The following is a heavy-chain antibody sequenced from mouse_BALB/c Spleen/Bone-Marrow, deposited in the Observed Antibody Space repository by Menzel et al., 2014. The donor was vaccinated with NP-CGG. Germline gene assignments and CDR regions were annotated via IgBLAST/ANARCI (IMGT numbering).Heavy chain of an antibody. CDR1: GYTFTSYW. CDR2: INPSTGYT. CDR3: ARRAYGSYGFPY. D-gene: IGHD1-1*01. Sequence: QVQLQQSGAELAKPGASVKMSCKASGYTFTSYWMHWVKQRPGQGLEWIGYINPSTGYTEYNQNFKDKATLTADKSSSTAYMQLSSLTSEDSAVYYCARRAYGSYGFPYWGQGLRSLSLQ. V-gene: IGHV1-7*01. J-gene: IGHJ3*01.